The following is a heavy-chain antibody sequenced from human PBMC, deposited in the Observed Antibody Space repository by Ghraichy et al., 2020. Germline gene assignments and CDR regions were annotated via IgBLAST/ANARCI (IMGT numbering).Heavy chain of an antibody. CDR2: IYTSGST. CDR3: ARSVDILTGYLNPGYFDY. CDR1: GGSISSYY. Sequence: SETLSLTCTVSGGSISSYYWSWIRQPAGKGLEWIGRIYTSGSTNYNPSLKSRVTMSVDTSKNQFSLKLSSVTAADTAVYYCARSVDILTGYLNPGYFDYWGQGTLVTVSS. V-gene: IGHV4-4*07. J-gene: IGHJ4*02. D-gene: IGHD3-9*01.